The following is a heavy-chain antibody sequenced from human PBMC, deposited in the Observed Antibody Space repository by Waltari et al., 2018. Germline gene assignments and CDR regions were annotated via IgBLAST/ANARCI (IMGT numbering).Heavy chain of an antibody. Sequence: QVQLQESGPGLVKPSETLSLTCTVSGGSISSYYWSWIRQPPGKGLEWIGYIYYSGSTNHNPSLKSRVTISVDTSKNQFSLKLSSVTAADTAVYYCARALLTGEESIWFDPWGQGTLVTVSS. CDR3: ARALLTGEESIWFDP. V-gene: IGHV4-59*01. J-gene: IGHJ5*02. CDR1: GGSISSYY. D-gene: IGHD7-27*01. CDR2: IYYSGST.